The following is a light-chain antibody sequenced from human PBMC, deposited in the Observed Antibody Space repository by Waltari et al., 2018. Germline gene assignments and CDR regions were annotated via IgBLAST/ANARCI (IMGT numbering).Light chain of an antibody. CDR3: LQRSLWPWT. CDR1: QTVSTY. CDR2: DAS. V-gene: IGKV3-11*01. Sequence: IVLTQSPATLSLSPGERATLSCRASQTVSTYLAWFQQKPGQAPRPLIYDASNRAPGTPARFSGSGSGTDFSLTISSLEPEDFAVYYCLQRSLWPWTFGQGTKVAVK. J-gene: IGKJ1*01.